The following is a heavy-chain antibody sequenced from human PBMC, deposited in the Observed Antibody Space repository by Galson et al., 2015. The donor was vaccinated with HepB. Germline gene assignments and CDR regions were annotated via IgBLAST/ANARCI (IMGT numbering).Heavy chain of an antibody. Sequence: SVKVSCKASGYTFTSYAFSWVRQAPGQGLEWMGWISGYNGDTNYAQKFQGRVTMTTDTSTTTAYMELRSLTSDDTAVYYCARDRLSGTYRRWFDPWGQGTLVTVSS. CDR1: GYTFTSYA. V-gene: IGHV1-18*01. CDR2: ISGYNGDT. CDR3: ARDRLSGTYRRWFDP. J-gene: IGHJ5*02. D-gene: IGHD1-26*01.